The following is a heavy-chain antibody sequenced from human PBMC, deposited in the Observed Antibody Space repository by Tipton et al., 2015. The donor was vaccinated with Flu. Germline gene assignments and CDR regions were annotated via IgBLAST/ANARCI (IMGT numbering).Heavy chain of an antibody. J-gene: IGHJ4*02. CDR3: ARLSYYDVDLKNFYFDY. Sequence: TLSLTCAVSGYSISSGYYWGWIRQPPGEGLEWIGQVYYSGNTDYKPSLKSRVTISVDTSKNQFSLNLRSVTAADTAVYYCARLSYYDVDLKNFYFDYWGQGALVTVSS. D-gene: IGHD3-10*02. CDR1: GYSISSGYY. CDR2: VYYSGNT. V-gene: IGHV4-38-2*01.